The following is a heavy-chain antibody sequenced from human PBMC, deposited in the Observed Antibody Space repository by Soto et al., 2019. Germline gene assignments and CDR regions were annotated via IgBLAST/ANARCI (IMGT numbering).Heavy chain of an antibody. CDR1: GFTFSSYA. J-gene: IGHJ4*02. CDR2: ISSSGSTA. D-gene: IGHD3-10*01. Sequence: GGSLRLSCAASGFTFSSYAMHWVRQAPGKGLEWISYISSSGSTAYYASSVEGRFTISRDNANNSVYLQMDSLRAKDTALYYCTRAAWFPYLSFYWGQGALVTVSS. CDR3: TRAAWFPYLSFY. V-gene: IGHV3-48*03.